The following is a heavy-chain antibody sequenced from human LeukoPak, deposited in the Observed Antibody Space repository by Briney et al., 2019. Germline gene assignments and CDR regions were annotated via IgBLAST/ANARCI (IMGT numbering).Heavy chain of an antibody. CDR3: ARVQLERRFLYYYMDV. CDR1: GFTFSRYA. CDR2: IYTSGST. Sequence: GSLRLSCAASGFTFSRYAMNWVRQAPGKGLEWIGYIYTSGSTNYNPSPKSRVTISVDTSKNQFSLKLSSVTAADTAVYYCARVQLERRFLYYYMDVWGKGTTVTVSS. J-gene: IGHJ6*03. D-gene: IGHD1-1*01. V-gene: IGHV4-4*09.